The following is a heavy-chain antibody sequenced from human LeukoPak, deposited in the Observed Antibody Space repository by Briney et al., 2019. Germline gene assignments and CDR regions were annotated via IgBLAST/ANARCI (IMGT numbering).Heavy chain of an antibody. CDR3: ARETSMFVNAFDL. CDR2: IWYDGSNE. Sequence: SGGSLRLSCAASGFTFSNSGMHWVRQAPGKGLEWVAVIWYDGSNEYYADAVKGRFIISRDNSKNTVRLQMNSLRVEDTSVYYCARETSMFVNAFDLWGQGTLVAVSS. V-gene: IGHV3-33*01. CDR1: GFTFSNSG. D-gene: IGHD3-10*02. J-gene: IGHJ3*01.